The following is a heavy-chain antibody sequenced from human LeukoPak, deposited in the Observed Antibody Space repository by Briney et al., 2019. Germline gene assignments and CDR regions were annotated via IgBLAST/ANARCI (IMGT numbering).Heavy chain of an antibody. Sequence: GASVKVSCKASGYTFTSYYMHWVRQAPGQGLEWMGRINPNSGSTNYAQKLQGRVTMTRDTSISTAYMELSRLRSDDTAVYYCARDSTGYYDSSGYPGDFDYWGRGTLVTVSS. CDR1: GYTFTSYY. CDR2: INPNSGST. D-gene: IGHD3-22*01. J-gene: IGHJ4*02. CDR3: ARDSTGYYDSSGYPGDFDY. V-gene: IGHV1-2*06.